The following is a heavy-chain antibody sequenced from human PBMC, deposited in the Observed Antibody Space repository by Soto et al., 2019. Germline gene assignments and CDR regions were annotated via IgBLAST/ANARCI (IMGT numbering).Heavy chain of an antibody. CDR3: ATQEVGGSYVYTFDP. J-gene: IGHJ5*02. CDR1: GGSITSSSYY. V-gene: IGHV4-39*01. CDR2: IYYSGST. Sequence: QLHLRESGPGLVKPSETLSLTCTVSGGSITSSSYYWGWIRQPPGKGLEWIGSIYYSGSTYYNPSLKSRVTISVDPSKNQLSLKLSSVTAADTAVYYCATQEVGGSYVYTFDPWGQGTLVTVSS. D-gene: IGHD1-26*01.